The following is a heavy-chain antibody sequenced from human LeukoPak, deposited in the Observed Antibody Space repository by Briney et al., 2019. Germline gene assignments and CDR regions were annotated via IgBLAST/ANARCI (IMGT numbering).Heavy chain of an antibody. Sequence: PSETLSLTCTVSDEVITSNNWWSWVRQSPGKGPEWIGEIFHSGTTRYKASLESRVTMLLDKSKNQFSLRLNSVTAADTAVYFCARLRLSGGSFSVGWFDPWGQGIQVTVSS. CDR3: ARLRLSGGSFSVGWFDP. J-gene: IGHJ5*02. CDR2: IFHSGTT. V-gene: IGHV4-4*02. D-gene: IGHD1-26*01. CDR1: DEVITSNNW.